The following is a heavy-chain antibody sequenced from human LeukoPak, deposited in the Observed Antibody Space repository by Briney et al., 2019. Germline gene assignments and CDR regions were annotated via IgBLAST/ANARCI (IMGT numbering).Heavy chain of an antibody. CDR2: MNPNSGNT. D-gene: IGHD3-10*01. Sequence: ASVKVSCKASGYTFTSYDINWVPQATGQGLEWMGWMNPNSGNTGYAQKFQGRVTMTRNTSISTAYMELSSLRSEDTAVYYCARSNYGSGYYYYYYCMDVWGQGTTVTVSS. CDR1: GYTFTSYD. J-gene: IGHJ6*02. V-gene: IGHV1-8*01. CDR3: ARSNYGSGYYYYYYCMDV.